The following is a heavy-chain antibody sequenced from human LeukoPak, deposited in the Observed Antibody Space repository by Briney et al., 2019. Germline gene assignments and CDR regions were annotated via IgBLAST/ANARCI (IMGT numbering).Heavy chain of an antibody. J-gene: IGHJ4*02. CDR2: ISWNSGSI. CDR1: GFTFDDYA. D-gene: IGHD3-3*01. Sequence: GGSLRLSCAASGFTFDDYAMHWVRQAPGKGPEWVSGISWNSGSIGYADSVKGRFTISRDNAKNSLYLQMNSLRAEDTALYYCAKDIQGNDFWSGYVDYWGQGTLVTVSS. CDR3: AKDIQGNDFWSGYVDY. V-gene: IGHV3-9*01.